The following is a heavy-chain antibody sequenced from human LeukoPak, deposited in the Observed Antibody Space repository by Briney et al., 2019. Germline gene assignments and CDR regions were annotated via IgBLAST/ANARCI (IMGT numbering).Heavy chain of an antibody. Sequence: GESLKISCRASGYTFTSFWLGWVRPMPGKGPEWMAIINPSCSDTRYSPFFEGQVPLFDDKSIRPAYLQWSRLKASDTAMYYCARDWKVPAAFDIWGEGTMVTVSS. CDR1: GYTFTSFW. CDR2: INPSCSDT. CDR3: ARDWKVPAAFDI. D-gene: IGHD1-1*01. V-gene: IGHV5-51*01. J-gene: IGHJ3*02.